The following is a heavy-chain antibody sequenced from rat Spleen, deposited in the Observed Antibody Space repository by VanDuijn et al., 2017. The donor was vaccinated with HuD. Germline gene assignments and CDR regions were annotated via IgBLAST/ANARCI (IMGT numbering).Heavy chain of an antibody. D-gene: IGHD1-5*01. Sequence: EVQLQESGPGLVKPSQSLSLTCSVTGYSITSNYWGWIRKFPGNKMEWIGHITYSGSTNYNPSLKSRISITRDTSKNQFFLQVNSVTTEDTATYYCATHRYNYYVMDAWGQGASVTVSS. V-gene: IGHV3-1*01. CDR3: ATHRYNYYVMDA. CDR2: ITYSGST. CDR1: GYSITSNY. J-gene: IGHJ4*01.